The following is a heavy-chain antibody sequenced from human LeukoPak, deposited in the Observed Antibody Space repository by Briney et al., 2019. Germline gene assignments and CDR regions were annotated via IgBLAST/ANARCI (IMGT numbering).Heavy chain of an antibody. Sequence: GGSLRLSCAASGFTFSSYSMNWVRQAPGKGLEWVSSISSSSSYIYYTDSVKGRFTISRDNAKNSLYLQMNSLRAEDTAVYYCARSFLSIAAAATDYWGQGTLVTVSS. D-gene: IGHD6-13*01. CDR1: GFTFSSYS. CDR2: ISSSSSYI. CDR3: ARSFLSIAAAATDY. V-gene: IGHV3-21*01. J-gene: IGHJ4*02.